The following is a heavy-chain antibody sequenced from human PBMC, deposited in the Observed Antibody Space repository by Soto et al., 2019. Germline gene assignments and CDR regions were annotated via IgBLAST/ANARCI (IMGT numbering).Heavy chain of an antibody. CDR3: ATGNVDSMLEY. Sequence: PSETLSLTCVVSDGSISTYDWWTWVRQPPGEGLEWIGKMFHSGGAAYSPSLKSRVTISADSSKNHFSLRLTAVTAADTAVYYCATGNVDSMLEYWGQGTRVTVSS. CDR1: DGSISTYDW. D-gene: IGHD3-3*01. V-gene: IGHV4-4*02. J-gene: IGHJ4*02. CDR2: MFHSGGA.